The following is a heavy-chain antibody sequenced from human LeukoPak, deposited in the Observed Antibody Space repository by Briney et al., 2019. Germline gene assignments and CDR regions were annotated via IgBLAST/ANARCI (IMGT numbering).Heavy chain of an antibody. CDR3: AKGTGHYWTFFDY. Sequence: GRSLRLSCAASGFTFGDYAMHWVRQAPGKGLGWVSGVSWNSGRIDYADSVKGRFTISRDNAKKSLYLQMKSLRPEDTAFYYCAKGTGHYWTFFDYWGQGTLVTVSS. D-gene: IGHD1-1*01. CDR2: VSWNSGRI. J-gene: IGHJ4*02. V-gene: IGHV3-9*01. CDR1: GFTFGDYA.